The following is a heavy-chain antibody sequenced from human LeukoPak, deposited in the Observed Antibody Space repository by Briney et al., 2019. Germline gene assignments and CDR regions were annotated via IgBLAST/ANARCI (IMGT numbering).Heavy chain of an antibody. CDR3: ARDRALYDSRRGYYYTEDDY. V-gene: IGHV3-23*01. CDR1: GFTFSSYA. J-gene: IGHJ4*02. D-gene: IGHD3-22*01. CDR2: ISDSGGIT. Sequence: GGSLRLSCAASGFTFSSYAMNWVRQAPGKGLGWVSGISDSGGITYYADSVKGRFTISRDNSKNTMYLQMNSLRVEDTAVYYCARDRALYDSRRGYYYTEDDYWGQGTLVTVSS.